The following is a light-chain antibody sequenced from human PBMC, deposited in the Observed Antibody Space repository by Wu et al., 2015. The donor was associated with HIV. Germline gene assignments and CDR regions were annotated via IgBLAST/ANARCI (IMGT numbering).Light chain of an antibody. Sequence: EIVMTQSPATLSVSPGERATLSCRASQSVSTNLAWYQQTPGQAPRLLISGASTRATGVPARFSGSGSGTEFTLTISSLEPDDFAVYYCQQRSSWPQTFGQGTKLEI. CDR2: GAS. CDR3: QQRSSWPQT. V-gene: IGKV3-15*01. CDR1: QSVSTN. J-gene: IGKJ2*01.